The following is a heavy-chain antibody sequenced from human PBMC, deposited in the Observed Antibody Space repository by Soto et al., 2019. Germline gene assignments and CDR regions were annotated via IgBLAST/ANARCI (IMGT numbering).Heavy chain of an antibody. CDR1: GGSIRSGYGY. V-gene: IGHV4-30-4*01. CDR2: IYYSGST. CDR3: ARFTYRAYYGMDV. D-gene: IGHD4-4*01. Sequence: TSETLSLTCTVSGGSIRSGYGYWSWIRQPPGKGLEWIGYIYYSGSTYYNPSLKSRVTISVDTSKNQFSLKLSSVTAADTAVYYCARFTYRAYYGMDVWGQGTTVTVSS. J-gene: IGHJ6*02.